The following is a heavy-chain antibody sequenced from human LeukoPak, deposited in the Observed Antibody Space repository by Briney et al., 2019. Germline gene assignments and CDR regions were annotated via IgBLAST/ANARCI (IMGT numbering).Heavy chain of an antibody. CDR2: IIPIFGSS. J-gene: IGHJ3*01. D-gene: IGHD3-22*01. V-gene: IGHV1-69*01. CDR1: GGTFSSSA. Sequence: SVKVSCKASGGTFSSSAISWVRQAPGQGLEWLGGIIPIFGSSNYAQNFQDRVTITADESTSTAYMELNSLTSEDTAVYYCASDTSHTGGYYYREDAFDVWGQGTMVTVSS. CDR3: ASDTSHTGGYYYREDAFDV.